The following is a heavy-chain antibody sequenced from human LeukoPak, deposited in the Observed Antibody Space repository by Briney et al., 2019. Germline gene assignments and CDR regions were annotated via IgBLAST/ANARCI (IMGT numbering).Heavy chain of an antibody. Sequence: GGSLRLSCAASGFTFSSYAMSCVRQAPGKGLEWGSAISGSGGSTYYADSVKGRFNISRDNSKNTLYLQMNSLRAEDTAVYYCAKDRDNWKDWGLVGYWGQGTLVAVSS. V-gene: IGHV3-23*01. D-gene: IGHD1-20*01. CDR3: AKDRDNWKDWGLVGY. J-gene: IGHJ4*02. CDR1: GFTFSSYA. CDR2: ISGSGGST.